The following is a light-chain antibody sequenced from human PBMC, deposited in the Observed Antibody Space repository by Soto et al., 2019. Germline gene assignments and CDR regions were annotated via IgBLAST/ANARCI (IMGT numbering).Light chain of an antibody. CDR1: QSVLYSSNNKNY. J-gene: IGKJ2*01. CDR2: RAS. Sequence: DIVMTQSPDSLAVSLGERATINCKSSQSVLYSSNNKNYLAWYQQQPGQPPKLLIYRASTRESGVPDRFSGSGSGTDFTLTISSLQAEDVAVYYCQQYYSTPYTFGQGTKLEIK. CDR3: QQYYSTPYT. V-gene: IGKV4-1*01.